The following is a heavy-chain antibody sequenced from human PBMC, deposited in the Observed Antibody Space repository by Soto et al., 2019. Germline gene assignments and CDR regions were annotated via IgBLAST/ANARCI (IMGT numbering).Heavy chain of an antibody. J-gene: IGHJ6*02. V-gene: IGHV4-39*01. CDR2: MYYSGTT. Sequence: SETLSLTCTVSGGSVSSRNYYWGWIRQAPEKGLEWLGSMYYSGTTYYNPSLKSRVTISGDTSKNQLSLNLTSVTAADTAVYYCACETVIVPGALIHYHYALDVWGQGTTVTVSS. D-gene: IGHD2-21*01. CDR1: GGSVSSRNYY. CDR3: ACETVIVPGALIHYHYALDV.